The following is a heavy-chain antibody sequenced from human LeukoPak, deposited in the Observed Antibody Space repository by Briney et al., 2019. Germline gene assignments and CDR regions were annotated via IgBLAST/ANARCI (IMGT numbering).Heavy chain of an antibody. D-gene: IGHD4-23*01. V-gene: IGHV3-23*01. CDR1: RFTFTTYA. CDR2: ISNSADST. J-gene: IGHJ4*02. Sequence: GGSLRLSCAASRFTFTTYAMSWVRQAPGKGLEWISTISNSADSTYYADSVKGRFTISRDNSKNTLSLQMNGLRADDTAVYYCAKSHSVTYRGYFDPWGQGTLVTVSS. CDR3: AKSHSVTYRGYFDP.